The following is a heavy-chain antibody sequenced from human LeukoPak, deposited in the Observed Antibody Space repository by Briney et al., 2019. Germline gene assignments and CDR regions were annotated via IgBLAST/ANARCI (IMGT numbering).Heavy chain of an antibody. J-gene: IGHJ3*02. CDR2: IRNSGNTI. V-gene: IGHV3-48*01. CDR1: GFTLSSYN. Sequence: GGSLRLSCAVSGFTLSSYNMNWVRQAPGKGLEWVSYIRNSGNTIYYADSVKGRFTISRDPAKNSLYPQMNSLRAEDTAVYYCARLADAFDIWGQGTMVTVSS. CDR3: ARLADAFDI.